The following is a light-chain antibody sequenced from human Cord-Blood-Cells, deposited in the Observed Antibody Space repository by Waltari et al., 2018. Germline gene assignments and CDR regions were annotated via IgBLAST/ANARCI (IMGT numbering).Light chain of an antibody. CDR2: AAS. V-gene: IGKV1-39*01. CDR3: QQSYSTPWT. J-gene: IGKJ1*01. Sequence: DIQMTQSPSSLSASVGDRVTITCRASQSIRSYLNWYQQKPGKAPKLLIYAASSLQSGVPTRISGSVSGTAFTLTISSLQPEDFATYYCQQSYSTPWTVGQGTKVEIK. CDR1: QSIRSY.